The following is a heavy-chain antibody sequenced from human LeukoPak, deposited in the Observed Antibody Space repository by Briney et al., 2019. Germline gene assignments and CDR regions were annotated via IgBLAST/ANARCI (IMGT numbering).Heavy chain of an antibody. J-gene: IGHJ4*02. CDR3: ARDYYGSVNDPTTDF. CDR2: ISTYNGIT. D-gene: IGHD3-10*01. Sequence: ASVRVSSEASGYTFTRYGFSWVRQAPGQGLEWIGWISTYNGITKYAQKFQDRVTMTTDTSTSTVYMQMTSLRSDDTAVYYCARDYYGSVNDPTTDFWGQGNPVTVSS. V-gene: IGHV1-18*01. CDR1: GYTFTRYG.